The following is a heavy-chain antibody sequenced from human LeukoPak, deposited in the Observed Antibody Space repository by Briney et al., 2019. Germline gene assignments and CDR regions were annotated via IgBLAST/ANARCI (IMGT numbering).Heavy chain of an antibody. D-gene: IGHD2-15*01. CDR3: ARKGLLGSGKPWFDP. J-gene: IGHJ5*02. V-gene: IGHV1-8*01. CDR2: MNPNSGNT. Sequence: GASVTVSCKASGYTFTSYDINWVRQASGQGLEWMGWMNPNSGNTASAQKFQGRVTMTTNTSISIAYMELTGLRSEDTAMYFCARKGLLGSGKPWFDPWGQGTLVTVSP. CDR1: GYTFTSYD.